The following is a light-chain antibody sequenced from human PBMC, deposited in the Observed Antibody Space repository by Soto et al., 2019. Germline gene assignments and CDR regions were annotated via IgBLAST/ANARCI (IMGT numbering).Light chain of an antibody. CDR3: AAWDDSLNALV. CDR2: NNN. J-gene: IGLJ1*01. Sequence: QSVLTQPPSASGTPGQRVTISCSGSSSNIGSNTVNWYQQLPGTAPKLLIYNNNQRPSGVPDRFSGSKSGTSASLAISGLQSEDEADYYCAAWDDSLNALVFGTGTQLPAL. CDR1: SSNIGSNT. V-gene: IGLV1-44*01.